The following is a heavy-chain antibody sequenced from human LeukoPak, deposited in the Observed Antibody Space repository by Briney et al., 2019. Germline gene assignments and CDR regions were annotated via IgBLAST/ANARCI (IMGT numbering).Heavy chain of an antibody. CDR2: ISGDGGST. J-gene: IGHJ4*02. CDR1: GFTCSDFE. V-gene: IGHV3-43*02. D-gene: IGHD6-13*01. CDR3: AKDPYSGYSSS. Sequence: GGSLRLSCAVSGFTCSDFEMNWVRQAPGKGLEWVSLISGDGGSTYYADSVKGRFTISRDNSKNSLYLQMNSLRTEDTALYYCAKDPYSGYSSSWGQGTLVTVSS.